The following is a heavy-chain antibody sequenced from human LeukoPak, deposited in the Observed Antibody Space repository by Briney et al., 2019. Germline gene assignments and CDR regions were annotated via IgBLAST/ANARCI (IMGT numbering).Heavy chain of an antibody. CDR1: GFTFSSYA. V-gene: IGHV3-30-3*01. J-gene: IGHJ4*02. D-gene: IGHD3-3*01. Sequence: GRSLRLSCAASGFTFSSYAMHWVRQAPGKGLEWVAVISYDGSNKYYADSVKGRFTISRDNSKNTLYLQMNSLRAEDTAVYYCARDQDSDYDFWSGPSYWGQGTLVTVSS. CDR3: ARDQDSDYDFWSGPSY. CDR2: ISYDGSNK.